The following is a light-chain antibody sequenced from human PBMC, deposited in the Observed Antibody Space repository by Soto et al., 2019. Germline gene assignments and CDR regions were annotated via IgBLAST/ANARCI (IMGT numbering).Light chain of an antibody. CDR2: HAS. Sequence: EIVLTQSPGTLSLSPGERAALSCRASQSVGNNFLGWYQQKPGQSPRLLIYHASNRATGIPDRFSGTASGTDFTLTISRLEPEDFAVYFSHQYASAPLTFGGGTMVEIK. CDR1: QSVGNNF. J-gene: IGKJ4*01. V-gene: IGKV3-20*01. CDR3: HQYASAPLT.